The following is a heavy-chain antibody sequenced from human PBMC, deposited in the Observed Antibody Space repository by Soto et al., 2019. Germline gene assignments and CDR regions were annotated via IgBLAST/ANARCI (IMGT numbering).Heavy chain of an antibody. CDR3: AGGLEVITYGNFDY. D-gene: IGHD3-22*01. CDR2: IIPIFGTA. CDR1: GGTFSSYA. J-gene: IGHJ4*02. Sequence: QVQLVQSGAEVKKHGSSVKVSCKASGGTFSSYAISWVRQAPGQRLEWMGGIIPIFGTANYAQKFQGRVTITADESTSAAYVELSSLRSEDTAVYYCAGGLEVITYGNFDYWGQGTLVTVSS. V-gene: IGHV1-69*01.